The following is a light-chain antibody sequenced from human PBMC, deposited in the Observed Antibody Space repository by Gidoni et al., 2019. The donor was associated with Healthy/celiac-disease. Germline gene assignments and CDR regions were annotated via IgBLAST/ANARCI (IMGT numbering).Light chain of an antibody. CDR1: QSLLPSHGYNY. V-gene: IGKV2-28*01. CDR2: LGS. J-gene: IGKJ2*01. Sequence: DIVMTQSPLSLPVTPGDPASLSCRTSQSLLPSHGYNYVSWYLQKPGQSHQLLIYLGSHRASGVPYRFSGSGSGTDFTLKSSRVEAEDVGVYYCMQALQTPPYTFGQGTKLEIK. CDR3: MQALQTPPYT.